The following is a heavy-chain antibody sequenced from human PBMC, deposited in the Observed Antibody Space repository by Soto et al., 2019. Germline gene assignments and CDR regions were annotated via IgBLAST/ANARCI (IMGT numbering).Heavy chain of an antibody. D-gene: IGHD3-3*01. CDR1: GGSISSYY. CDR2: IYYSGST. CDR3: ARDRGYDFWSGVAS. V-gene: IGHV4-59*01. Sequence: SETPSLPCTVSGGSISSYYWSWIPPPPGKGLEWIGYIYYSGSTNYNPSLKSRVTISVDTSKNQFSLKLSSVTAADTAVYYCARDRGYDFWSGVASWGQGTLVTVSS. J-gene: IGHJ5*02.